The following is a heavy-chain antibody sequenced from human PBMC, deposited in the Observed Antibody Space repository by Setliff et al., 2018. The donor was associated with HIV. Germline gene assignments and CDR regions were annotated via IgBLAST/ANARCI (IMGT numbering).Heavy chain of an antibody. CDR1: GYTFSSYG. D-gene: IGHD3-9*01. CDR2: ISPSNGYT. V-gene: IGHV1-18*01. J-gene: IGHJ6*02. Sequence: ASVKVSCKASGYTFSSYGISWVRQAPGQGLEWMGWISPSNGYTDYAQKFRDRVTLTTYTSTSTAYMEVRSLTSDDTAVYYCAIDGLSYNILPGSIAYFHSGMDVWGQGTTVTVSS. CDR3: AIDGLSYNILPGSIAYFHSGMDV.